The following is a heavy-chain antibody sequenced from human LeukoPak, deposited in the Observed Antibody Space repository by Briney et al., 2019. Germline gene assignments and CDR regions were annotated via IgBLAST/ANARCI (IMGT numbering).Heavy chain of an antibody. CDR3: ATIGGDYVSFDN. J-gene: IGHJ4*02. CDR1: EFTVSSNY. V-gene: IGHV3-53*04. D-gene: IGHD4-17*01. CDR2: IYSGGST. Sequence: GGSLRLSCAASEFTVSSNYMSWVRQAPGKGLEWVSVIYSGGSTYYADSVKGRFTISRHNSKNTLYLQMNSLRGEDTAVYYCATIGGDYVSFDNWGQGTLVTITS.